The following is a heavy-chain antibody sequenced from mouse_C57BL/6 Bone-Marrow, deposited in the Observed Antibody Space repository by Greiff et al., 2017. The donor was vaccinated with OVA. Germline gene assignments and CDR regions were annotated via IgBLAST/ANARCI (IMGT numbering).Heavy chain of an antibody. Sequence: EVKLMESEGGLVQPGSSMKLSCTASGFTFSDYYMAWVRQVPEKGLEWVANINYDGSSTYYLDSLKSRFIISRDNAKNILYLQMSSLKSEDTATYYCARDLPYYGSSYVGYFDVWGTGTTVTVSS. CDR3: ARDLPYYGSSYVGYFDV. V-gene: IGHV5-16*01. CDR2: INYDGSST. CDR1: GFTFSDYY. D-gene: IGHD1-1*01. J-gene: IGHJ1*03.